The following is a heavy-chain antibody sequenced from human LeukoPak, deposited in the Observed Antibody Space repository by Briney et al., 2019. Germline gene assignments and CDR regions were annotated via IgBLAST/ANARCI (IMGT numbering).Heavy chain of an antibody. V-gene: IGHV4-59*01. CDR1: GDSMSRYR. CDR2: ISYSVAP. Sequence: SETLSLTCLVSGDSMSRYRWSWIRQSPGKALEWIGSISYSVAPRYSPSLESRLLISVDRSENRVSLRLNSATAADTAVYYCAREMVGDDFFDLWGRGTLVTVSS. J-gene: IGHJ2*01. CDR3: AREMVGDDFFDL. D-gene: IGHD3-16*01.